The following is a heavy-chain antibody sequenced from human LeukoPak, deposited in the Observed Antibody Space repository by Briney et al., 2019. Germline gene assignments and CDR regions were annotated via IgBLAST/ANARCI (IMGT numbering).Heavy chain of an antibody. V-gene: IGHV4-4*07. CDR2: IYTSGST. CDR3: ARGGVDWTFDY. J-gene: IGHJ4*02. Sequence: SETLSLTCTVSGGSISNYYWSWIRQPAGKGLEWIGHIYTSGSTNYNPSLKSRVTMSVDTSKNQFSLNLSSVTAADTAVYFCARGGVDWTFDYWGQGTLVTVSS. CDR1: GGSISNYY. D-gene: IGHD3-9*01.